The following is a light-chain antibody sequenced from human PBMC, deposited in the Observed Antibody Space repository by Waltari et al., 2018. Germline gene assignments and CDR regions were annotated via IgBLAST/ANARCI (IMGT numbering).Light chain of an antibody. J-gene: IGKJ4*01. CDR2: WAS. CDR1: QSVLHSSNNKNY. V-gene: IGKV4-1*01. CDR3: QQCYSLPLT. Sequence: DIVMTQSTDSLAVSLGERAPITCKSSQSVLHSSNNKNYLAWYQQKPGQPPKLLIYWASTRESGVPDRFSGSGSGTDFTLTISSLQAEDVAVYYCQQCYSLPLTFGGGTKVDIK.